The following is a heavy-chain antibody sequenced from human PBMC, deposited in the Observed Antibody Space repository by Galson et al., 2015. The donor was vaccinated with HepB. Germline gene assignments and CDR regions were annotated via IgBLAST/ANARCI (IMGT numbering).Heavy chain of an antibody. V-gene: IGHV3-53*01. D-gene: IGHD2-2*01. CDR1: GFTVRSNY. CDR2: IYSGGST. J-gene: IGHJ4*02. Sequence: SLRLSCAASGFTVRSNYMSWVRQAPGKGLEWVSVIYSGGSTYYADSVKGRFTISRDNSKNTLYLQMNSLRAEDTAVYYCAKDQGRVVTPGAIFDYWGQGTLVTVSS. CDR3: AKDQGRVVTPGAIFDY.